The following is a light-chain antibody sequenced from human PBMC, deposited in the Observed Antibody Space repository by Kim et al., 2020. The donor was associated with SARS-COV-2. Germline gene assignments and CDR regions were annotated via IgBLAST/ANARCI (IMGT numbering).Light chain of an antibody. CDR3: QQYHKFIT. CDR2: KAS. Sequence: DIQMTQSPSTLSASVGDRVNITCRASQSINSWLAWYQQKPGKAPKLLLYKASSLESGVPSRFSGSGSGTEFTLTISSLQPDDFATYYCQQYHKFITFGQGTKVDIK. J-gene: IGKJ1*01. V-gene: IGKV1-5*03. CDR1: QSINSW.